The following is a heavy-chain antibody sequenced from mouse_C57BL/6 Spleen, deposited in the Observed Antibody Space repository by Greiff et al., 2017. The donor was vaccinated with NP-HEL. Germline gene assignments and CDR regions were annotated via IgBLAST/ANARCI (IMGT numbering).Heavy chain of an antibody. CDR1: GFTFSDYG. D-gene: IGHD2-1*01. CDR3: ARRGNSLYAMDY. Sequence: EVKLVESGGGLVKPGGSLKLSCAASGFTFSDYGMHWVRQAPEKGLEWVAYISSGSSTIYYADKVKGRFTSSRDNAKNTLFLQMTSLRSASTAVYYCARRGNSLYAMDYWGQGTSVTVSS. CDR2: ISSGSSTI. V-gene: IGHV5-17*01. J-gene: IGHJ4*01.